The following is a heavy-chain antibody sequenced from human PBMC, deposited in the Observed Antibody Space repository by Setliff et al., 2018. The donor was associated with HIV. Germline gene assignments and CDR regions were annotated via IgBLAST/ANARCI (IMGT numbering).Heavy chain of an antibody. CDR2: MYKGGKT. CDR1: GFSVTDTY. J-gene: IGHJ4*02. V-gene: IGHV3-66*02. CDR3: AKGGYGGAYYVAGY. Sequence: GESLKISCEASGFSVTDTYMGWVRQAPGKGLEWVTVMYKGGKTYYADFVRGRFTIARDDSKNTVSLQMTNLGTGDTATYYCAKGGYGGAYYVAGYWGQGTLVNVSS. D-gene: IGHD5-18*01.